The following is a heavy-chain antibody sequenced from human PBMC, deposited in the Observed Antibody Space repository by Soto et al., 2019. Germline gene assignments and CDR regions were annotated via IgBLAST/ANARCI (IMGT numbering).Heavy chain of an antibody. J-gene: IGHJ4*02. V-gene: IGHV3-53*01. D-gene: IGHD3-10*01. CDR1: GFTVSNNY. Sequence: EVQLVESGGGLIQPGGSLRLSCAVSGFTVSNNYMSWVRQAPGKGLEGVSVIYSGGYTAYGDSVKGRFTISRDNSKNTPYSPKNSPRPPGPALYFRASPPGGGGYWGQGTLVTVSS. CDR2: IYSGGYT. CDR3: ASPPGGGGY.